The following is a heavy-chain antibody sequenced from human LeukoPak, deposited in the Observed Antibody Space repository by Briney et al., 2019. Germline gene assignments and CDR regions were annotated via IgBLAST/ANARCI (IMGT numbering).Heavy chain of an antibody. CDR1: GLTVGNNY. Sequence: GGSLRLSCTASGLTVGNNYMNWVSQTPGKGLEWVSLIYSDGSTHYSDSVKGRFTISRDSSKNTLYLQMNGLRAEDTAIYYCARDTPGIAASVIGGWGQGTLVTVSS. D-gene: IGHD6-13*01. V-gene: IGHV3-53*01. CDR3: ARDTPGIAASVIGG. CDR2: IYSDGST. J-gene: IGHJ4*02.